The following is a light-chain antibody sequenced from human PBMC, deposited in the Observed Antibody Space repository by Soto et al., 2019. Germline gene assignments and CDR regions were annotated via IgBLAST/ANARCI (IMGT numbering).Light chain of an antibody. CDR1: QSISSY. J-gene: IGKJ3*01. CDR2: AAS. CDR3: QQSYST. V-gene: IGKV1-39*01. Sequence: DIQMTQSPSSLSASVGDRVPITCRASQSISSYLNWYQQKPGKAPKLLIYAASSLQSGVPSRFSGSGSGTDFTRTIRSLQPEDFATYYCQQSYSTFGPGTKVDIK.